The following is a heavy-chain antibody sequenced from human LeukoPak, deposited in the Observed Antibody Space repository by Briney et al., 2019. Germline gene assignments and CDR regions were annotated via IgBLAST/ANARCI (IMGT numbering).Heavy chain of an antibody. CDR3: ARGPIELWIHNGMDV. V-gene: IGHV3-49*04. J-gene: IGHJ6*02. D-gene: IGHD3-16*01. Sequence: GRSLRLSCRGSGFTLGDHAMSWVRQPPGKGLEGVGFIRSNFYCGTKEYAASVQGRFTLPRDDSKNIVYLQMNSLKIEDTGVYYCARGPIELWIHNGMDVWGQGTTVTVSS. CDR1: GFTLGDHA. CDR2: IRSNFYCGTK.